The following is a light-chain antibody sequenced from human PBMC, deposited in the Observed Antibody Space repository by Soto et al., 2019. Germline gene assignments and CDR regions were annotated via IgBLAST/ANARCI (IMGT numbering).Light chain of an antibody. CDR2: GAS. J-gene: IGKJ5*01. V-gene: IGKV3-15*01. Sequence: VMTQSPATLSVSPGERATLSCRASQSVGSNLAWYQQKPGQAPRLLIYGASTRATDIPSRFSGSGTGTDFTLTISSLEPEDFALYYCQQRSTWPTFGQGTRLEIK. CDR1: QSVGSN. CDR3: QQRSTWPT.